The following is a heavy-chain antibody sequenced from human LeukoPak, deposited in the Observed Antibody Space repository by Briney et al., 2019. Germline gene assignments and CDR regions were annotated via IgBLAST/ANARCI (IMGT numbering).Heavy chain of an antibody. Sequence: GRSLRLSCAASGFTFSSYAIHWVRQAPGKGLEWVAVISYDGSNKYYADSVKGRFAISRDNSKNTLYLQMNSLRAEDTAVYYCAKDDSGSYYPYYYYMDVWGKGTTVTISS. D-gene: IGHD1-26*01. CDR3: AKDDSGSYYPYYYYMDV. CDR1: GFTFSSYA. V-gene: IGHV3-30*09. J-gene: IGHJ6*03. CDR2: ISYDGSNK.